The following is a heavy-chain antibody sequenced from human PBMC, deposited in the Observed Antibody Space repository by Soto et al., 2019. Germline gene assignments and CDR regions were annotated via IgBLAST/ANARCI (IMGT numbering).Heavy chain of an antibody. Sequence: SETLSLTCRFSGDSISNSRFYWAWIRQPPGEGLEWIGSIYHTGNAYYNPSLKSRVTISVDTSKNQFSLKLTSVTAADAALYYCARSHIVPRLFMYPYDYWGQGTLVTVSS. V-gene: IGHV4-39*01. D-gene: IGHD5-12*01. CDR3: ARSHIVPRLFMYPYDY. CDR1: GDSISNSRFY. J-gene: IGHJ4*02. CDR2: IYHTGNA.